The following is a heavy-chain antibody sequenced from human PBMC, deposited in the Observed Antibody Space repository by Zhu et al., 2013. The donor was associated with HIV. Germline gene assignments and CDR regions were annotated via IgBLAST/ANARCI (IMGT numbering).Heavy chain of an antibody. CDR2: IIPIFGTA. J-gene: IGHJ4*02. CDR1: GGTFSSYA. CDR3: AVSPSMIVVVITSYFDY. Sequence: QVQLVQSGAEVKKPGSSVKVSCKASGGTFSSYAISWVRQAPGQGLEWMGGIIPIFGTANYAQKFQGRVTITADESTSTAYMELSSLRSEDTAVYYCAVSPSMIVVVITSYFDYWAREPWSPSPQ. V-gene: IGHV1-69*12. D-gene: IGHD3-22*01.